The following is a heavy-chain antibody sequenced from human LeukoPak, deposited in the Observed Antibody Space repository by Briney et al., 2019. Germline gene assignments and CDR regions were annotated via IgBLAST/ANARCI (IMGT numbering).Heavy chain of an antibody. D-gene: IGHD3-3*01. V-gene: IGHV4-61*02. CDR1: GGSINSGSRY. J-gene: IGHJ4*02. CDR3: ASTLRFLPYRRFDY. CDR2: IYTSGST. Sequence: SSETLSLTCTVSGGSINSGSRYWVWIRQPAGKGLEWIGRIYTSGSTTYNPSLKSRVTISIDTSKNQFSLKLNSVTAADTAVYYCASTLRFLPYRRFDYWGQGTLVTVPS.